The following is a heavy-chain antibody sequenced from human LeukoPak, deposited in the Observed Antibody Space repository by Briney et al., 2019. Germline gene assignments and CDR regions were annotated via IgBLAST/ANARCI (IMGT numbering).Heavy chain of an antibody. J-gene: IGHJ6*03. D-gene: IGHD7-27*01. CDR3: ARSVSWGGYYYYYMGV. CDR2: ISYDGSNK. Sequence: GGSLRLSCAASGFTFSSYAMHWVRQAPGKGLEWVAVISYDGSNKYYADSVKGRFTISRDNSKNTLYLQMNSLRAEDTAVYYCARSVSWGGYYYYYMGVWGKGTTVTVSS. V-gene: IGHV3-30-3*01. CDR1: GFTFSSYA.